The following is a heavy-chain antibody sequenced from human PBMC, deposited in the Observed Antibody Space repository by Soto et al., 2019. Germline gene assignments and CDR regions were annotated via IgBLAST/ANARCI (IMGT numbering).Heavy chain of an antibody. D-gene: IGHD1-26*01. J-gene: IGHJ6*03. CDR1: GFTFSSYG. CDR2: IWYDGSNK. CDR3: ARELPKDYYYYYYMDV. V-gene: IGHV3-33*01. Sequence: QVQLVESGGGVVQPGRSLRLSCAASGFTFSSYGMHWVRQAPGKGLEWVAVIWYDGSNKYYADSVTGRFTISRDNSKNTLYMQMNSLRAEDTAVYYSARELPKDYYYYYYMDVWGKGTSVTVSS.